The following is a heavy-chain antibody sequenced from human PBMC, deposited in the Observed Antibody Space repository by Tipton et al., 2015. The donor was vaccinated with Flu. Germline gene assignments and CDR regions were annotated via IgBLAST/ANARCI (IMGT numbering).Heavy chain of an antibody. CDR2: IWYDGSNK. CDR3: ARDFRSYYLDY. V-gene: IGHV3-33*01. Sequence: SLRLSCAASGFTFGSYGLKWVRQAPGKGLEWVASIWYDGSNKKYGDSVKGRFTVSRENSKSTLYLEMKNLRAEDTAVYYCARDFRSYYLDYWGQGVLVTVSS. CDR1: GFTFGSYG. J-gene: IGHJ4*02.